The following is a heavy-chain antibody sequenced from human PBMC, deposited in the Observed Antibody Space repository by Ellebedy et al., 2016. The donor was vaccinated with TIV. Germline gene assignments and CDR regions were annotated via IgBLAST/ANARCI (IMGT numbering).Heavy chain of an antibody. Sequence: GESLKISCVASGFRIRHYWLTWVRPAPGKGLEWVANIKDDGSEMYYVDSVKGRFTISSDIAKKSLYLQMNTLRVEDTALYYIARSNWLAPWGPGTLVTVSS. CDR1: GFRIRHYW. J-gene: IGHJ5*02. CDR2: IKDDGSEM. V-gene: IGHV3-7*03. CDR3: ARSNWLAP.